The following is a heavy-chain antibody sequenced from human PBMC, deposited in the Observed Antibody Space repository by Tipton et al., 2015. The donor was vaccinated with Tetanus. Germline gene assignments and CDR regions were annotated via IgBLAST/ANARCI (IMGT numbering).Heavy chain of an antibody. CDR2: ITTNSYI. CDR3: ASGSTLDF. CDR1: GFPFNTYA. Sequence: GSLRLSCAASGFPFNTYAMHWVRQAPGKGLEWVASITTNSYIYYADSVKGRFTISRDNTKNSLFLQMNSLRAGDTAVYYCASGSTLDFWGQGTLVTVSS. V-gene: IGHV3-69-1*02. J-gene: IGHJ4*02. D-gene: IGHD6-25*01.